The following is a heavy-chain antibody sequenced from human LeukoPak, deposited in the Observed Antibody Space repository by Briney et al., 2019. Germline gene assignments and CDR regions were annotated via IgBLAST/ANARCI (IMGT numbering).Heavy chain of an antibody. V-gene: IGHV3-23*01. CDR2: ISGSGGST. J-gene: IGHJ4*02. Sequence: GGSLRLSCAASGFTFNSYAMSWVRQAPGKGLEWVSAISGSGGSTYYADSVKGRFTISRDNSKNTLYLQMNSLRAEDTAVYYCAKDNYRDGYNSGTFDYWGQGTLVTVSS. CDR3: AKDNYRDGYNSGTFDY. D-gene: IGHD5-24*01. CDR1: GFTFNSYA.